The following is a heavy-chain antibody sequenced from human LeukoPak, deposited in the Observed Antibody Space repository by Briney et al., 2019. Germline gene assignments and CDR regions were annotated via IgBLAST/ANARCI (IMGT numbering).Heavy chain of an antibody. Sequence: GRSLRLPCAASGFTFDNYAMHWVRQAPGKGLEWVSGIAWNSGNTGFADSVKSRFTISRDNAENSLYLQMNSLTPEDTAFYFCAKDMNSYGSGSSYNPWGPFDSWGQGTLVTVSS. J-gene: IGHJ4*02. CDR1: GFTFDNYA. V-gene: IGHV3-9*01. CDR2: IAWNSGNT. D-gene: IGHD3-10*01. CDR3: AKDMNSYGSGSSYNPWGPFDS.